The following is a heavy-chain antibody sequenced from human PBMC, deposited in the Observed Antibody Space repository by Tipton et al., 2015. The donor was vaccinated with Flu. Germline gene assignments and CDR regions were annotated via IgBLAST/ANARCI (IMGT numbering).Heavy chain of an antibody. D-gene: IGHD1-26*01. J-gene: IGHJ4*02. Sequence: SLRLSCVASGLTFSEAWMSWVRQAPGKGLEWVGRIKSKTDSGTSDFAAPVKGRFSISRDASKNTLYLQMNSLKIEDTAVYYCTAGVGATDHDYWGQGTLVTVSS. V-gene: IGHV3-15*01. CDR3: TAGVGATDHDY. CDR1: GLTFSEAW. CDR2: IKSKTDSGTS.